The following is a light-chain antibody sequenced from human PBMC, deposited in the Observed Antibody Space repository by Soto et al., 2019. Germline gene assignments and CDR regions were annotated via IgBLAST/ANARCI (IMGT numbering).Light chain of an antibody. V-gene: IGKV1-9*01. Sequence: DIQLTQSPSFLSASVGDRVTITCRDSQGISSFLAWYQQKPGKAPKLLIYVASTLQGGVPSRFSGSGSGTEFTLTISSLQPEDFATYYCQQFNSYPLTFGGGTKVEIK. CDR2: VAS. J-gene: IGKJ4*01. CDR1: QGISSF. CDR3: QQFNSYPLT.